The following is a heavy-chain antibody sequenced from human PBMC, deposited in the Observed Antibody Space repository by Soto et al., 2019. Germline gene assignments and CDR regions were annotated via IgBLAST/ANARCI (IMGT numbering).Heavy chain of an antibody. CDR3: AAVPCSSTSCLWAFDP. CDR2: IVVGSGNT. V-gene: IGHV1-58*01. D-gene: IGHD2-2*01. J-gene: IGHJ5*02. CDR1: GFTFTSSA. Sequence: SVKVSGKASGFTFTSSAVQWVLQARGQRLEWIGWIVVGSGNTNYAQKFQERVTITRDMSTSTAYMELSSLRSEDAAVYYCAAVPCSSTSCLWAFDPWGQGTLVTVSS.